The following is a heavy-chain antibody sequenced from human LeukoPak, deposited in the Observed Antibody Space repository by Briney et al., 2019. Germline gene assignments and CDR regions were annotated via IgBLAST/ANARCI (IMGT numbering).Heavy chain of an antibody. D-gene: IGHD6-6*01. CDR2: INPNSGGT. V-gene: IGHV1-2*06. Sequence: ASVKVSCKASGYTFTGYYMHWVRQAPGQGLEWMGRINPNSGGTNYAQKFQGRVTMTRDTSISTAYMELSRLRSDDTAVYYCARDWYSSSSGLGYWGQGTLVTVSS. CDR1: GYTFTGYY. CDR3: ARDWYSSSSGLGY. J-gene: IGHJ4*02.